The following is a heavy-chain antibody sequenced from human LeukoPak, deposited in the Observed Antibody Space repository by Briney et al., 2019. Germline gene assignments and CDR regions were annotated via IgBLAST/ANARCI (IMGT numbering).Heavy chain of an antibody. V-gene: IGHV3-53*01. Sequence: GGSLRLSCAASGFTFSSYAMSWVRQAPGKGLEWVSVIYSGGSTYYADSVKGRFTISRDNSKNTLYLQMNSLRAEDTAVYYRARAQWLVASFDYWGQGTLVTVSS. CDR1: GFTFSSYA. CDR3: ARAQWLVASFDY. CDR2: IYSGGST. D-gene: IGHD6-19*01. J-gene: IGHJ4*02.